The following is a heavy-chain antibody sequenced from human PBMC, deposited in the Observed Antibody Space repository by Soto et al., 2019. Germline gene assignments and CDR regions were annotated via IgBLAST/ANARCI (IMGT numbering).Heavy chain of an antibody. CDR1: GFTFSTYA. CDR2: IGGGGTTT. V-gene: IGHV3-23*01. Sequence: EVQLLESGGGLVQPGGSLRLSCVASGFTFSTYAMSWVRQAPGKGLELVSGIGGGGTTTYYTAYVKGRFTISRDNSKNTLYLQMNSLRAEDTAVYYCAKWSGSFHLGPWGQGTLVTVSS. D-gene: IGHD1-26*01. CDR3: AKWSGSFHLGP. J-gene: IGHJ5*02.